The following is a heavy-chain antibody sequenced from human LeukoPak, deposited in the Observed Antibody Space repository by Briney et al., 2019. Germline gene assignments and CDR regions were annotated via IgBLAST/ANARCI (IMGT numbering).Heavy chain of an antibody. Sequence: SETLSLTCTVSGGSISTYYWSWIRQPPGKGLEWIGYVSYGGSVTYSPSLKSRVTISVDTSKNQFSLRLTSVTAADTAVYYCARGSSDWSWYFDLWGRGTLVSVSS. V-gene: IGHV4-59*01. CDR2: VSYGGSV. J-gene: IGHJ2*01. CDR3: ARGSSDWSWYFDL. D-gene: IGHD6-19*01. CDR1: GGSISTYY.